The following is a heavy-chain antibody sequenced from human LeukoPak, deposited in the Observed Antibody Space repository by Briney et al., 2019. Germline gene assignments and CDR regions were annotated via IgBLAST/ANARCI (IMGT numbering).Heavy chain of an antibody. CDR2: IYTSGST. Sequence: SETLSLTCTVSGGSISSYYWSWIRQPPGKGLEWIGYIYTSGSTNYNPSLKSRVTISVDTSKNQFSLKLSSVTAADTAVYYCARRHSSGRFDYWGQGTLVTVSS. CDR1: GGSISSYY. D-gene: IGHD6-19*01. V-gene: IGHV4-4*09. J-gene: IGHJ4*02. CDR3: ARRHSSGRFDY.